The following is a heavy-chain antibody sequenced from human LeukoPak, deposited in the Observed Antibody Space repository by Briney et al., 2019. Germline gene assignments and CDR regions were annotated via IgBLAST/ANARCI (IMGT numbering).Heavy chain of an antibody. D-gene: IGHD3-3*01. CDR2: IYTSGST. J-gene: IGHJ4*02. V-gene: IGHV4-61*02. CDR3: ARGWSGFDPFDY. Sequence: PSQTLSLTCTVSGGSISSGSYYWSWIRQPAGRGLEWIGRIYTSGSTNYNPSPESRVTISIDTSKNQFSLKLSSVTAADTAVYYCARGWSGFDPFDYWGQGTLVTVSS. CDR1: GGSISSGSYY.